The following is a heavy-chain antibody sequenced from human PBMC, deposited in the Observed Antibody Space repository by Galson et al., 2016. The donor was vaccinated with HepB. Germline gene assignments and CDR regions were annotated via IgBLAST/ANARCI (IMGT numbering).Heavy chain of an antibody. J-gene: IGHJ4*02. Sequence: SLRLSCAASGFRFSDAYMSWIRQTPGRGLEWISSISSGSFDITYAGAVKGRFTDSRDNTKNSLFLQMNSLRAKDTGVYYCVRDYSATFHYFESWGPGTRVTVSA. V-gene: IGHV3-11*06. CDR3: VRDYSATFHYFES. CDR1: GFRFSDAY. CDR2: ISSGSFDI. D-gene: IGHD4-11*01.